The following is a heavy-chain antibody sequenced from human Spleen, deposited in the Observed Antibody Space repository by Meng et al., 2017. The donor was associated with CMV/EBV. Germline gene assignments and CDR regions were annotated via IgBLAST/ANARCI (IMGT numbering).Heavy chain of an antibody. CDR2: IYYSGST. CDR3: ARTRYFYDTSSHAHSATVFDY. V-gene: IGHV4-31*02. J-gene: IGHJ4*02. CDR1: GYF. Sequence: GYFWSWIRQHPGRGLGLIGYIYYSGSTYYDPTLKSRVTISVDTTKNQFSLKLSSVPAADTAVYSYARTRYFYDTSSHAHSATVFDYWGQGTLVTVSS. D-gene: IGHD3-22*01.